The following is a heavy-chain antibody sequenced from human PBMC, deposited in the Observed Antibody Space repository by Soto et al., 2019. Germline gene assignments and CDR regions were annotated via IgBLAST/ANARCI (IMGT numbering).Heavy chain of an antibody. D-gene: IGHD3-22*01. V-gene: IGHV3-23*01. CDR3: AKNPGYYYDSTGYHFDC. J-gene: IGHJ4*02. CDR1: EFTFSNYA. Sequence: QSGGSLRLSCAASEFTFSNYAMSWVRQAPGKGLEWVSAISYGGGTTYYADSVKGRFTISRDNSKNTLYLQMNSLRAEDTAVYYCAKNPGYYYDSTGYHFDCWGQGTLLTVSS. CDR2: ISYGGGTT.